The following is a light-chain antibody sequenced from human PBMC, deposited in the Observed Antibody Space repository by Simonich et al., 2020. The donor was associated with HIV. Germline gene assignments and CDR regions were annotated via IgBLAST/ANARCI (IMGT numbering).Light chain of an antibody. CDR2: WAS. CDR1: QSLLYSSNNKNY. V-gene: IGKV4-1*01. Sequence: IVLTQSPDSLAVSLGERATINCKSRQSLLYSSNNKNYLAWYQQKPGQPPKLLIYWASTRESGVPDRVSGSGSGTDFTLTISSLQAEDVAVYYCQQYYSPPLAFGGGTKVEIK. CDR3: QQYYSPPLA. J-gene: IGKJ4*01.